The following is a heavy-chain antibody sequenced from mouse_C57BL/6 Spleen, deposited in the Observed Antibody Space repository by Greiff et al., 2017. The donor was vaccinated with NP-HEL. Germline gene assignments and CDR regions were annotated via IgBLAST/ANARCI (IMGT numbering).Heavy chain of an antibody. V-gene: IGHV1-81*01. CDR2: IYPRSGNT. CDR1: GYTFTSYG. D-gene: IGHD2-4*01. J-gene: IGHJ3*01. CDR3: ASDYEGAWFAY. Sequence: VKLVESGAELARPGASVKLSCKASGYTFTSYGISWVKQRTGQGLEWIGEIYPRSGNTYYNEKFKGKATLTADKSSSTAYMELRSLTSEDSAVYFCASDYEGAWFAYWGQGTLVTVSA.